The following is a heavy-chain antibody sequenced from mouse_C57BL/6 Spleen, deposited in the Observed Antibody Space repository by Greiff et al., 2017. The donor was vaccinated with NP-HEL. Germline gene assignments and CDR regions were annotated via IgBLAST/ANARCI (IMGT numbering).Heavy chain of an antibody. CDR1: GFNIKDDY. Sequence: EVQLQQSGAELVRPRASVKLSCTASGFNIKDDYMHWVKQRPEQGLEWIGWIDPENGDTEYASKFQGKATITADTSSNTAYLQLSSLTSEDTAVYYCTTGDSSGYFDYWGQGTTLTVSS. D-gene: IGHD3-2*02. J-gene: IGHJ2*01. CDR3: TTGDSSGYFDY. V-gene: IGHV14-4*01. CDR2: IDPENGDT.